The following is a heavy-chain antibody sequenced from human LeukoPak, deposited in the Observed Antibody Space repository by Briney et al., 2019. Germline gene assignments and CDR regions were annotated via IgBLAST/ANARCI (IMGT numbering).Heavy chain of an antibody. D-gene: IGHD3-22*01. CDR3: ARRRTCYDRPLDAFDI. Sequence: GESLKISCKGSGYSFTSYWIGWVRQMPGKGLEWMGIIYPGDSDTRYSPSFQGQVTISADKSISTAYLQWSSLKASDTAMYYCARRRTCYDRPLDAFDIWGQGTMVTVSS. J-gene: IGHJ3*02. CDR2: IYPGDSDT. CDR1: GYSFTSYW. V-gene: IGHV5-51*01.